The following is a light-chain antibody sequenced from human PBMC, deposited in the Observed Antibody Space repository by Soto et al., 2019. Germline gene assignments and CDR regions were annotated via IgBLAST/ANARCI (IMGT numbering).Light chain of an antibody. CDR2: DAS. Sequence: DIQMTQSPSTLSASVGDRVTITCRASQSISSWLAWYQQKPGKAPKLLIYDASSLESGVPSRFSGSGSGAEFTLTISSLQTDDFATYYYQQYNSYRYTFGQGTKVDIK. J-gene: IGKJ2*01. V-gene: IGKV1-5*01. CDR3: QQYNSYRYT. CDR1: QSISSW.